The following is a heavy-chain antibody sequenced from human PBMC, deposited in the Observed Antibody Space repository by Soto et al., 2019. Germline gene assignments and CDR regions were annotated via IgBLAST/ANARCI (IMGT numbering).Heavy chain of an antibody. CDR3: ARGKHSLLLRYFDWGYFDY. D-gene: IGHD3-9*01. CDR2: ISYDGSNK. J-gene: IGHJ4*02. CDR1: GFTFSSYA. V-gene: IGHV3-30-3*01. Sequence: QVQLVESGGGVVQPGRSLRLSCAASGFTFSSYAMHWVRQAPGKGLEWVAVISYDGSNKYYADSVKGRFTISRDNSKNTLYMQMNSLRAEDTAVYYCARGKHSLLLRYFDWGYFDYWGQGTLVTVSS.